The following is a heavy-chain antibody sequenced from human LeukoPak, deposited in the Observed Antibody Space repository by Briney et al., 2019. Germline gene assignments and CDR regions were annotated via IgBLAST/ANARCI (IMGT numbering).Heavy chain of an antibody. CDR2: INPVTGAT. J-gene: IGHJ4*02. V-gene: IGHV1-46*01. CDR3: ARRHAGQWLDYFDY. Sequence: ASVKVSCKASGYTFTSCFMHWVRQAPGQGLEWMGLINPVTGATTYAQKLQGRVTLTRDTSTSTVYMELSSLTSDDTAMYYCARRHAGQWLDYFDYWGQGTLVTVSS. D-gene: IGHD6-19*01. CDR1: GYTFTSCF.